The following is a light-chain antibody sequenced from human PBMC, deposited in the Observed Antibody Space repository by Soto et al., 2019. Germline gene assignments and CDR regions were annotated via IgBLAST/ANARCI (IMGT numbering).Light chain of an antibody. V-gene: IGLV2-14*01. CDR3: SSYTSNNTLV. Sequence: QSVLTQPASVSGSPGQSITISCTGTHDYVSWYQQHPGKAPRLMTYELNKRPSGVSNRFSGSKSDNTASLTISGLQAEDEADYYCSSYTSNNTLVFGGGTQLTVL. J-gene: IGLJ2*01. CDR2: ELN. CDR1: HDY.